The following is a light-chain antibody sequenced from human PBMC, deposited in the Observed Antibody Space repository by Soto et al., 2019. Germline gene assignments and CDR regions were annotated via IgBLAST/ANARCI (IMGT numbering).Light chain of an antibody. Sequence: QSALTQPASVSGSPGQSITISCTGTSSDVGGYNYVSWYQQHPGKAPKLMIYEVSTRPSGVSNRFSGSKSANTASLTISGLQAEDEAEYYCSSYTITTALVLGTGTKVTVL. CDR2: EVS. CDR3: SSYTITTALV. CDR1: SSDVGGYNY. J-gene: IGLJ1*01. V-gene: IGLV2-14*01.